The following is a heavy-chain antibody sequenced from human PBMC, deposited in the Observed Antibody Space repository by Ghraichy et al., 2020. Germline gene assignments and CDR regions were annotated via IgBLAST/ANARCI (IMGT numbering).Heavy chain of an antibody. CDR1: GFTFSSYA. J-gene: IGHJ3*02. V-gene: IGHV3-23*01. CDR2: ISGSGGST. D-gene: IGHD2-21*02. CDR3: AIGAIVVVTARTYNDAFDI. Sequence: LSLTCAASGFTFSSYAMSWVRQAPGKGLEWVSAISGSGGSTYYADSVKGRFTISRDNSKNTLYLQMNSLRAEDTAVYYCAIGAIVVVTARTYNDAFDIWGQGTMVTVSS.